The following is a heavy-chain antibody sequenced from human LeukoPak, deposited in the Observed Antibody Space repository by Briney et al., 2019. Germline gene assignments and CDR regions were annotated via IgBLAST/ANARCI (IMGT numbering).Heavy chain of an antibody. CDR1: GFTFSSYA. CDR2: ISSSSSTI. CDR3: ATGDWLH. J-gene: IGHJ4*02. V-gene: IGHV3-48*02. Sequence: GGSLRLSCAASGFTFSSYAMHWVRQAPGKGLEWISYISSSSSTIYFADSVKGRFTISRDNAKNSLYLQMNSLRDEDTAVYYCATGDWLHWGPGTLVTVSS. D-gene: IGHD2-21*01.